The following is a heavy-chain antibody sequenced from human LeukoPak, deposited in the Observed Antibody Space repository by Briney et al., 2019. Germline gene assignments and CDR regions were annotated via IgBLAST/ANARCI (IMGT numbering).Heavy chain of an antibody. J-gene: IGHJ4*02. CDR1: GFTFSNYA. CDR2: ISASGGNP. V-gene: IGHV3-23*01. Sequence: PGGSLRLSCAASGFTFSNYAMSWVRQAPGKGLEWVSGISASGGNPYYADSVKGRFTISRDNSENTLNLQMNSLRAEDTAVYYCAKARAGDITAAFNYWGQGTLVTVSS. D-gene: IGHD6-13*01. CDR3: AKARAGDITAAFNY.